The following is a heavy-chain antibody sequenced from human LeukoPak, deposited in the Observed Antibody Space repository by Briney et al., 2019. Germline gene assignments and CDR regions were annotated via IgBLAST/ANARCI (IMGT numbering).Heavy chain of an antibody. D-gene: IGHD3-22*01. CDR3: ARDDVTLHEDDYSSGYSNWFDP. V-gene: IGHV1-2*02. J-gene: IGHJ5*02. Sequence: ASVRVSCKASGYTFTVYYMHWVRQAPGQGREWMGWINPNSGGTNYAQKFQGRVTMTRDTSISTAYMELSRLRSDDTAVYYCARDDVTLHEDDYSSGYSNWFDPWGQGTLVTVSS. CDR1: GYTFTVYY. CDR2: INPNSGGT.